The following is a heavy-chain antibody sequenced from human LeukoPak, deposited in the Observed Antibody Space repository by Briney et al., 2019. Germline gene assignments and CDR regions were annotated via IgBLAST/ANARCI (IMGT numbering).Heavy chain of an antibody. CDR2: ISSSGSTI. CDR1: GFTFSDYY. CDR3: AEDLGANPPQPYGMDV. V-gene: IGHV3-11*01. J-gene: IGHJ6*02. Sequence: GGSLRLSCAASGFTFSDYYMSWIRQAPGKGLEWVSYISSSGSTIYYADSVKGRFTISRDNAKNSLYLQMNSLRAEDTAVYYCAEDLGANPPQPYGMDVWGQGTTVTVSS. D-gene: IGHD3-16*01.